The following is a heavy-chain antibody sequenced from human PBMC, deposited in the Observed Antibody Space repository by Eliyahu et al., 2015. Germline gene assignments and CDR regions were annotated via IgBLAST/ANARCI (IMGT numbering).Heavy chain of an antibody. CDR1: GGSISSGSYY. CDR2: IYTRGGT. D-gene: IGHD6-13*01. V-gene: IGHV4-61*02. CDR3: ARETSSSWEFDSFPYYYYMDV. Sequence: QVQLQESGPGLVKPSQTLSLTCTVSGGSISSGSYYWSWIRQPAGKGLEWVGGIYTRGGTNYNPSLKSRVTISVDTSKNQFSLKLSSVTAADTAVYYCARETSSSWEFDSFPYYYYMDVWGKGTTVTVSS. J-gene: IGHJ6*03.